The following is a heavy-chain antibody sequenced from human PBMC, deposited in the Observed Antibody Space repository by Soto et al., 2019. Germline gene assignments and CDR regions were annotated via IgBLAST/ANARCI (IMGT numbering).Heavy chain of an antibody. CDR3: AAITFGGVIVLYYLDS. J-gene: IGHJ4*02. CDR1: GGSISSGGYS. V-gene: IGHV4-30-2*01. D-gene: IGHD3-16*02. Sequence: SETLSLTCAVSGGSISSGGYSWSWIRQPPGKGLEWIGYIYHSGSTYYNPSLKSRVTISVDRSKNQFSLKLSSVTAADTAVYYCAAITFGGVIVLYYLDSWGQGPLVTAS. CDR2: IYHSGST.